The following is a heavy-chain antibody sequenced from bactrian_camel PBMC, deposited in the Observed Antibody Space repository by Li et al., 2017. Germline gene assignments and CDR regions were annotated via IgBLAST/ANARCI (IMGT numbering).Heavy chain of an antibody. V-gene: IGHV3S54*01. D-gene: IGHD1*01. CDR2: IWTGDGTG. CDR3: AADAELCSVNADFRY. Sequence: HVQLVESGGGSVQTGGSLRLSCAASGYTYGIKCMGWFRQAPGQVRWGVAAIWTGDGTGYYAEFAKGRFTISQDKSKNTLYLQMNSLNPQDSAMYYCAADAELCSVNADFRYWGQGTQVTVS. J-gene: IGHJ6*01. CDR1: GYTYGIKC.